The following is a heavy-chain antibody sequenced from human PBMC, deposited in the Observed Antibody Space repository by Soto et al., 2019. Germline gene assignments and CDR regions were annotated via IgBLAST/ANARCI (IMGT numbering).Heavy chain of an antibody. CDR3: AKVHRLVVRMDYYYGMDV. J-gene: IGHJ6*02. CDR2: ISYTGAST. V-gene: IGHV3-64D*06. CDR1: GFTFSSFA. Sequence: PGGSLRLSCSASGFTFSSFAMHWVRQAPGKGLEYVSAISYTGASTYYANSVKGRFTISRDNSKNTLYLQMNSLRAEDTAVYYCAKVHRLVVRMDYYYGMDVWGQGTTVTVSS. D-gene: IGHD6-19*01.